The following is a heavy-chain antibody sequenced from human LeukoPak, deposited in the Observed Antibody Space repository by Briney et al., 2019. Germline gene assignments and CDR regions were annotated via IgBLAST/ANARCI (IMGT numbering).Heavy chain of an antibody. V-gene: IGHV4-39*01. CDR1: GGSISSSSYY. CDR3: AGPAVALFDY. Sequence: SETLSLTCTVSGGSISSSSYYWGWIRQPPGKGLEWIGSIYYSGSTYYNPSLKSRVTMSVDTSKNQFSLKLSSVTAADTAVYYCAGPAVALFDYWGQGTLVTVSS. CDR2: IYYSGST. D-gene: IGHD6-19*01. J-gene: IGHJ4*02.